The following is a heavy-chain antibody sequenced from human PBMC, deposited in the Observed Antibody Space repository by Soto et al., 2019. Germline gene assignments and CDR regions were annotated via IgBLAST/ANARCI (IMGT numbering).Heavy chain of an antibody. Sequence: EVQLVESGGGLIQPGGSLRLSCAASGFTVSNNYMSWVRQAPGKGLEWVSVLDSGGNTYYADSVKGRFTISRDNSKNTLYLQLNSLRAEDTAVYYCARGHQMAPGWFDYWGQGTLFTVSS. J-gene: IGHJ4*02. CDR1: GFTVSNNY. CDR3: ARGHQMAPGWFDY. CDR2: LDSGGNT. V-gene: IGHV3-53*01. D-gene: IGHD2-15*01.